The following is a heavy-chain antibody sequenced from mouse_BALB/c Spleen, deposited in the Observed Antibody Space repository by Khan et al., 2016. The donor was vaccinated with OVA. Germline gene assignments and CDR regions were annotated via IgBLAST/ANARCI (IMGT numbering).Heavy chain of an antibody. CDR2: ISYSGNT. D-gene: IGHD1-1*02. V-gene: IGHV3-2*02. CDR3: ASICGWNSDY. Sequence: EVKLLESGPGLVKPSQTLSLTCTVTGYSITSDYAWNWIRQSPGNKLEWMGYISYSGNTKYNPTLKSRISITRNTSENQFFLQLNTVTIEDTATYYCASICGWNSDYWGQGTTLTVSS. J-gene: IGHJ2*01. CDR1: GYSITSDYA.